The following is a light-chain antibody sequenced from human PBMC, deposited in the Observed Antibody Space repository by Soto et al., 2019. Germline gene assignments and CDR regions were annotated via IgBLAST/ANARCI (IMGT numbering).Light chain of an antibody. J-gene: IGKJ4*01. CDR3: QQYGRSPST. Sequence: EIVLTQSPPTLSLSPGEGATLSCRASQSVSSFLAWYQQKPGQAPRLLIYQTSIRAAGIPARFSASGTGTDFTLTISRLEPEDFAVYYCQQYGRSPSTFGGGTKVDIK. V-gene: IGKV3-20*01. CDR2: QTS. CDR1: QSVSSF.